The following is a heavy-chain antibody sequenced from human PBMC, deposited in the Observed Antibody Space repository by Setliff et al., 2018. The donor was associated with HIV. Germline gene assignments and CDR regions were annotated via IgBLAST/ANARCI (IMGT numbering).Heavy chain of an antibody. CDR3: ARDRYSGSSTDY. Sequence: ETLSLTCAVYGGSFSGYCWSWIRQPPGKGLEWVSVIYSGGSTYYADSVKGRFTISRDNSKNTLYLQMNSLRAEDTAVYYCARDRYSGSSTDYWGQGTLVTVSS. CDR2: IYSGGST. CDR1: GGSFSGYC. J-gene: IGHJ4*02. V-gene: IGHV3-53*01. D-gene: IGHD1-26*01.